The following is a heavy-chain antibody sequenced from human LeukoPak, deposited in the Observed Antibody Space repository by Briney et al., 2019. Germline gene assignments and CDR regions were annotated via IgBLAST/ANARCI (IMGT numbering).Heavy chain of an antibody. D-gene: IGHD3-22*01. CDR2: IRGSGGST. Sequence: GGSLRLSCAASGFTFSSYAMSWVRQAPGKGLEWVSAIRGSGGSTYYADSVKGRFTISRDNSKNTLYLQMNSLRAEDTAVYYCAKDPSYDSSGTHDAFDIWGQGTMVTVSS. V-gene: IGHV3-23*01. CDR3: AKDPSYDSSGTHDAFDI. J-gene: IGHJ3*02. CDR1: GFTFSSYA.